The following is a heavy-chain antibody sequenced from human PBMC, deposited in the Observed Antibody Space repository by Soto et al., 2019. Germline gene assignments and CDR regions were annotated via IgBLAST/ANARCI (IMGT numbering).Heavy chain of an antibody. CDR3: ARMVRDGDIVLVPAAIQAYYFDY. V-gene: IGHV4-30-4*01. D-gene: IGHD2-2*01. Sequence: PSETLSLTCTVSGGSISSGDYYWSWIRQPPGKGLEWIGYIYYSGSTYYNPSLKSRVTISVDTSKNQFSLKLSSVTAADTAVYYCARMVRDGDIVLVPAAIQAYYFDYWGQGTLVTVSS. CDR1: GGSISSGDYY. J-gene: IGHJ4*02. CDR2: IYYSGST.